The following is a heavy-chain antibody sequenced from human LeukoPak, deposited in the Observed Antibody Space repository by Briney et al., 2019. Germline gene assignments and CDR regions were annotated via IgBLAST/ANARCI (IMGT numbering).Heavy chain of an antibody. J-gene: IGHJ5*02. CDR3: AREGRGGNWFDP. CDR1: GGSISSYY. V-gene: IGHV4-59*01. Sequence: PSETLSLTCTVSGGSISSYYWTWIRQPPAKGLEWIGYVFYSGSTNYNPSLKSRATISVDTSKNQFSLKLSSVTAADTAMYYCAREGRGGNWFDPWGQGTLVTVSS. D-gene: IGHD5-24*01. CDR2: VFYSGST.